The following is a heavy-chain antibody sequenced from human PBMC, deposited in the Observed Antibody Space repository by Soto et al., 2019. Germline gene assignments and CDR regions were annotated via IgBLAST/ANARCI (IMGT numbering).Heavy chain of an antibody. Sequence: PSETLSLTCTVSGGSISTYSYYWGWIRQPPGKGLEWIGSIYHRGSTSYNPSLERRVTISVDTSKNHFSLNLSSVTAADTAVYYCARHSGSCYSGCYFDYWGQGALVTVSS. CDR3: ARHSGSCYSGCYFDY. CDR2: IYHRGST. J-gene: IGHJ4*02. D-gene: IGHD2-15*01. CDR1: GGSISTYSYY. V-gene: IGHV4-39*01.